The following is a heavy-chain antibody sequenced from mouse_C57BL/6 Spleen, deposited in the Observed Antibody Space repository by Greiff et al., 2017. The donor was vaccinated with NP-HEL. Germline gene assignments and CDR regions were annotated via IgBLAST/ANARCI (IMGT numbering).Heavy chain of an antibody. CDR1: GFTFSSYT. CDR2: ISGGGGNT. D-gene: IGHD2-4*01. Sequence: EVQLVESGGGLVKPGGSLKLSCAASGFTFSSYTMSWVRQTPEKRLEWVATISGGGGNTHYPDSVKGRITISRENAKNTLYLQMSSLRSEYTALYYCARQYDYFYYAMDYWGQGTSVTVSS. V-gene: IGHV5-9*01. CDR3: ARQYDYFYYAMDY. J-gene: IGHJ4*01.